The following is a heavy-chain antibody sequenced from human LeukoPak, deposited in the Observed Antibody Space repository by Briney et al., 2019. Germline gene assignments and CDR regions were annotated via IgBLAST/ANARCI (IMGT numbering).Heavy chain of an antibody. V-gene: IGHV4-4*07. J-gene: IGHJ6*03. D-gene: IGHD2-2*01. Sequence: SETLSLTCTVSGGSISSYYWSWIRQPAGKGLEWIGRIYTSGSTNYNPSLKSRVTMSVDTSKNQFSLKLSSVTAADTAVYYCAREGCSSTSCYYYMDVWGKGTTVTVSS. CDR2: IYTSGST. CDR3: AREGCSSTSCYYYMDV. CDR1: GGSISSYY.